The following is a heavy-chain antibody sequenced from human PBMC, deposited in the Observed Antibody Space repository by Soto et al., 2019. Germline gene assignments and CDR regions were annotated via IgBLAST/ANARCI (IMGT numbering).Heavy chain of an antibody. CDR3: VKDRFVNY. D-gene: IGHD3-3*01. J-gene: IGHJ4*02. Sequence: GGSLRLSCSASGLSFNDYAMHWVRQAAGKGLKYVSSISSNGVSTYYADSVKGRFTISRDNSKNTLYLQMNSLRVEDTAVYYCVKDRFVNYWGQGALVNVSS. V-gene: IGHV3-64D*06. CDR2: ISSNGVST. CDR1: GLSFNDYA.